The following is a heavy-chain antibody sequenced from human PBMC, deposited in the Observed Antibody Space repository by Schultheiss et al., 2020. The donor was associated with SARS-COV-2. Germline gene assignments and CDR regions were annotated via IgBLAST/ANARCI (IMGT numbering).Heavy chain of an antibody. CDR3: ARDLIDGQDYYYYYGMDV. CDR1: GFTFDDYG. CDR2: INWNGGST. J-gene: IGHJ6*02. Sequence: GGSLRLSFAASGFTFDDYGMSWVRQAPGKGLEWVSGINWNGGSTGYADSVKGRFTISRDNAKNSLYLQMNSLRDEDTAVYYCARDLIDGQDYYYYYGMDVWGQGTTVTVSS. V-gene: IGHV3-20*03.